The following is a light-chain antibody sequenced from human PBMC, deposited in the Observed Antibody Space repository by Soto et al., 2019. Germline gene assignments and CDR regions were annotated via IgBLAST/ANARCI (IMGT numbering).Light chain of an antibody. CDR3: QQYGSLPIT. CDR1: QSVSSSF. J-gene: IGKJ5*01. Sequence: ENVLTQSPGTLSLSPGERATLSCRASQSVSSSFVAWYQQKPGQAPRLVIYGAASRATGIPDRFSGSWSGTDFTLTISRLEPEDFAVYYCQQYGSLPITFGQGTRLEI. CDR2: GAA. V-gene: IGKV3-20*01.